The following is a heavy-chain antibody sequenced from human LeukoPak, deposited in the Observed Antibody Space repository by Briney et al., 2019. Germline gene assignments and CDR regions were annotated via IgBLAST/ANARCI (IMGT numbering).Heavy chain of an antibody. D-gene: IGHD1-7*01. CDR1: GGTFSSYA. CDR3: ARTHPISTGTTFNWFDP. J-gene: IGHJ5*02. Sequence: SVKVSCKASGGTFSSYAISWVRQAPGQGLEWMGGIIPIFGTANYAQKFQGRVTITTDESTSTAYMELSSLRSEVTAVYFSARTHPISTGTTFNWFDPWGQGTLVTVSS. V-gene: IGHV1-69*05. CDR2: IIPIFGTA.